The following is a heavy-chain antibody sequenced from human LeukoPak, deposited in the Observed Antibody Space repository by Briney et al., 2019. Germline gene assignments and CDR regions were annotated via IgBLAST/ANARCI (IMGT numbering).Heavy chain of an antibody. CDR2: ISYDGSNK. CDR1: GFTFSSYG. J-gene: IGHJ6*02. Sequence: GGSLRLSCAASGFTFSSYGMHWVRQAPGKGLEWVAVISYDGSNKYYADSVKGRFTISRDNSKNTLYLQMNSLRAEDTAVYFCARGGGLDVWGQGATVTVSS. V-gene: IGHV3-30*03. CDR3: ARGGGLDV. D-gene: IGHD3-16*01.